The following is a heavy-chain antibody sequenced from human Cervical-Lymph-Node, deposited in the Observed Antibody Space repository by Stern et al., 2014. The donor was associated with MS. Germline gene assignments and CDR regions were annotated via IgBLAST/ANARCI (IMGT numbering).Heavy chain of an antibody. D-gene: IGHD6-19*01. V-gene: IGHV1-46*01. CDR2: INPNGGST. Sequence: QVQLVQSGAEVNTPGASVKLSCKACGYTFTSYYIHWVRQAPGQGLEWMGIINPNGGSTSYAQKFQGRVTMTRDTSTSTIYMEVSSLRSEDTAVYYCAREVAGHRLGMMDVWGQGTSVTVSS. CDR1: GYTFTSYY. CDR3: AREVAGHRLGMMDV. J-gene: IGHJ6*02.